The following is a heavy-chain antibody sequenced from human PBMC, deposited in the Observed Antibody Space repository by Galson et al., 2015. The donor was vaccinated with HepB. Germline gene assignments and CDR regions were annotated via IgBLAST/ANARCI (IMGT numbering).Heavy chain of an antibody. V-gene: IGHV3-23*01. CDR3: GSGPTRYTGWYRGLHRFFQH. J-gene: IGHJ1*01. CDR1: GFTFSSVA. D-gene: IGHD6-19*01. CDR2: ISASSTNK. Sequence: SLRLSCAASGFTFSSVAISWVRQAPGKGLEWVSSISASSTNKYYADSVKGRFTISRDNSKDTLYLQMDSLRPEDTAVYYCGSGPTRYTGWYRGLHRFFQHWGQGTLVTVSS.